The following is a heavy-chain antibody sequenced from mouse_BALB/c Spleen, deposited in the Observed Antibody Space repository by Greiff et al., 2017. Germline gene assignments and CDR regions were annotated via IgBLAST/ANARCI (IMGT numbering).Heavy chain of an antibody. Sequence: EVKLMESGGGLVQPGGSLKLSCAASGFTFSSYGMSWVRQTPDKRLELVATINSNGGSTYYPDSVKGRFTISRDNAKNTLYLQMSSLKSEDTAMYYCARDGGRTPFAYWGQGTLVTVSA. CDR1: GFTFSSYG. J-gene: IGHJ3*01. CDR2: INSNGGST. V-gene: IGHV5-6-3*01. CDR3: ARDGGRTPFAY.